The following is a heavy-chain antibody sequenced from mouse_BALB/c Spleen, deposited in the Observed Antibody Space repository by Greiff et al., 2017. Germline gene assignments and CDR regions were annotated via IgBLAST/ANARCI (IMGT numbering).Heavy chain of an antibody. CDR2: IYPGGGYT. J-gene: IGHJ2*01. V-gene: IGHV1-63*02. CDR1: GYTFTNYW. Sequence: VQLVESGAELVRPGTSVKISCKASGYTFTNYWLGWVKQRPGHGLEWIGDIYPGGGYTNYNEKFKGKATLTADTSSSTAYMQLSSLTSEDSAVYFCARRVLRYYFDYWGQGTTLTVSS. D-gene: IGHD1-1*01. CDR3: ARRVLRYYFDY.